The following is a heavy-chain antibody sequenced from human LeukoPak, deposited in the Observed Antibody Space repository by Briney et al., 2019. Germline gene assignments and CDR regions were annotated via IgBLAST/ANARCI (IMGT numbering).Heavy chain of an antibody. Sequence: PGGTLRLSCAASGFTFSTYDMSWVRQAPGKGLEWVSSISTSSSYIYYADSVRGRFTISRDNAKNSLYLQMNSLRAEDTAVYSCARGADGVSSNSRGWFDPWGQGTLVTVSS. CDR3: ARGADGVSSNSRGWFDP. J-gene: IGHJ5*02. V-gene: IGHV3-21*01. CDR2: ISTSSSYI. CDR1: GFTFSTYD. D-gene: IGHD2-15*01.